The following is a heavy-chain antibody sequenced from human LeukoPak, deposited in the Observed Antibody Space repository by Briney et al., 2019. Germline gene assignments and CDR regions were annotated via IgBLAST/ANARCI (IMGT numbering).Heavy chain of an antibody. Sequence: PSETLSLTCTVSGGSISSYYWSWIRQPPGKGLEWIGYIYYSGSTNYNPSLKSRVTISVDTSKNQFSLKLSSVTAADTAVYYCARGRDGYYYWYFDLWGRGTLVTVSS. J-gene: IGHJ2*01. CDR3: ARGRDGYYYWYFDL. V-gene: IGHV4-59*01. CDR1: GGSISSYY. CDR2: IYYSGST. D-gene: IGHD5-24*01.